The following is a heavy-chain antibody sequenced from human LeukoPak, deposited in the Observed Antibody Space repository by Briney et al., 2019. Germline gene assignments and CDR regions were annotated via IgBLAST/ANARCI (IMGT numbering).Heavy chain of an antibody. J-gene: IGHJ6*02. Sequence: PSETLSLTCAVYGGSFSGYYWSWIRQPPGKGLEWIGEINHSGSTNYNPSLKSRVTISVDTSKNQFSLKLSSVTAADTAVYYCARARVVVTATNYYYYGMDVWGQGTTVTVSS. V-gene: IGHV4-34*01. CDR2: INHSGST. D-gene: IGHD2-21*02. CDR3: ARARVVVTATNYYYYGMDV. CDR1: GGSFSGYY.